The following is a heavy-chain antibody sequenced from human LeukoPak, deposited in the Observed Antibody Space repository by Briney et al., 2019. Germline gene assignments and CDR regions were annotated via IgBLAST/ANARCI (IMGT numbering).Heavy chain of an antibody. CDR2: IYYSGST. V-gene: IGHV4-61*01. CDR3: AREKGIVGATLILDY. CDR1: GGSISSSSYY. J-gene: IGHJ4*02. Sequence: PSETLSLTCTVSGGSISSSSYYWSWIRQPPGKGLEWIGYIYYSGSTNYNPSLKSRVTISVDTSKNQFSLKLSSVTAADTAVYYCAREKGIVGATLILDYWGQGTLVTVSS. D-gene: IGHD1-26*01.